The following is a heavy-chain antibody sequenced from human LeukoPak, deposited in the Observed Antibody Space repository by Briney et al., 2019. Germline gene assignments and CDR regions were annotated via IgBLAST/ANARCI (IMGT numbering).Heavy chain of an antibody. CDR3: ARGLFAAPSSGWPDS. CDR1: GYTFTGYY. Sequence: GASVKVSCTTSGYTFTGYYMHWVRQAPGQGLELMGWSNPNSGGTDYAQKFQSRVTMNRDTSISTAYMELRRLRSDATAVYYCARGLFAAPSSGWPDSWGQGTLVTVSS. V-gene: IGHV1-2*02. J-gene: IGHJ4*02. D-gene: IGHD6-19*01. CDR2: SNPNSGGT.